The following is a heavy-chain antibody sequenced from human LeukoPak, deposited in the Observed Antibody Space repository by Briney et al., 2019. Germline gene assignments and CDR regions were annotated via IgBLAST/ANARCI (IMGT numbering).Heavy chain of an antibody. Sequence: SETLSFTGTVSGYSISSGYYWGWARQPPGKGLEWIGTIYHSGSSYYNPSLKSRVTISVDTSKNQFSLKLSSVTAADTAVYYCARDGHGGNSVMFTSGTMKRVFDPWGQGNLVTVSS. V-gene: IGHV4-38-2*02. CDR2: IYHSGSS. CDR1: GYSISSGYY. J-gene: IGHJ5*02. CDR3: ARDGHGGNSVMFTSGTMKRVFDP. D-gene: IGHD4-23*01.